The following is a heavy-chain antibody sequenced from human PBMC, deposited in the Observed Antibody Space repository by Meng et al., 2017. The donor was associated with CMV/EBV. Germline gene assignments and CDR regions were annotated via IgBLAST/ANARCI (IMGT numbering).Heavy chain of an antibody. CDR2: INSDGSST. Sequence: GESLKISCAASGFTFSRYWMHWVRQAPGKGLVWVSRINSDGSSTSYADSVKGRFTISRDNAKNTLYLQMNSLRAEDTAVYYCARGGYYYDSSGYFKGWGQGTLVTVSS. D-gene: IGHD3-22*01. CDR3: ARGGYYYDSSGYFKG. V-gene: IGHV3-74*01. CDR1: GFTFSRYW. J-gene: IGHJ4*02.